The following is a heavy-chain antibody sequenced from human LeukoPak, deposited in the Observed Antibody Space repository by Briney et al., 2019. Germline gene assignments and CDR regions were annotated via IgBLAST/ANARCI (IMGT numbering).Heavy chain of an antibody. CDR1: GYTFTGYY. V-gene: IGHV1-2*02. CDR3: AIEVGIGESPNWFDP. Sequence: ASVKVSCKASGYTFTGYYMHWVRQAPGQGLEWMGWINPNSGGTNYAQKFQGRVTMTRDTSISTAYMELSRLRSDDTAVYYCAIEVGIGESPNWFDPWGQGTLVTVSS. CDR2: INPNSGGT. J-gene: IGHJ5*02. D-gene: IGHD3-10*01.